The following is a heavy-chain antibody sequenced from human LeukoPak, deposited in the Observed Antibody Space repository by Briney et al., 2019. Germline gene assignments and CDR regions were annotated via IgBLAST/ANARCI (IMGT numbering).Heavy chain of an antibody. CDR2: IYSGGGT. D-gene: IGHD6-19*01. V-gene: IGHV3-53*01. Sequence: GGSLRLSCAASGFTISDNYMSWVRQAPGKGLEWVSLIYSGGGTYYADSVKGRFTISRDNSKNTLYLQMNSLRAEDTAVYYCARDVQRWLDLQYYYHGMDVWGQGTTVTVS. CDR1: GFTISDNY. CDR3: ARDVQRWLDLQYYYHGMDV. J-gene: IGHJ6*02.